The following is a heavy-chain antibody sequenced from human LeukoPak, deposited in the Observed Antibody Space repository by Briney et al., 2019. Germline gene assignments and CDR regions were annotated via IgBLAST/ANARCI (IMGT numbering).Heavy chain of an antibody. CDR2: ISAYNGNT. Sequence: ASVNVSCTASGYTFTSYGISWVRQAPGQGLEWMGWISAYNGNTNYAQKLQGRVTMTTDTSTSTAYTELRSLRSDDTAVYYCARSERWLHPFDYWGQGTLVTVSS. V-gene: IGHV1-18*01. CDR1: GYTFTSYG. D-gene: IGHD5-24*01. J-gene: IGHJ4*02. CDR3: ARSERWLHPFDY.